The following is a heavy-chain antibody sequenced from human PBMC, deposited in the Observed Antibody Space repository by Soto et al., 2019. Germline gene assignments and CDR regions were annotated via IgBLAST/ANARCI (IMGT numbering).Heavy chain of an antibody. CDR2: ILYSGTT. V-gene: IGHV4-39*01. D-gene: IGHD3-16*01. Sequence: SETLSLTCPVSGGSISKSYYFWGWIRQPPGKGLEWVGSILYSGTTSYNSSLKSRVTISVDTSKNQFSLILSSVTAADTAVYFCARLGWGNGDTDYWGQGTLVTVSS. CDR1: GGSISKSYYF. CDR3: ARLGWGNGDTDY. J-gene: IGHJ4*02.